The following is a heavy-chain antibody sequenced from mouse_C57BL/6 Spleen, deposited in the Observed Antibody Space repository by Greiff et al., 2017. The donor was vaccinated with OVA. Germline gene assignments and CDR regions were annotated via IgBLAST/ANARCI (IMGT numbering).Heavy chain of an antibody. CDR1: GFTFTDYY. J-gene: IGHJ2*01. V-gene: IGHV7-3*01. CDR2: IRNKANGYTT. CDR3: ARLGLRYFDY. Sequence: EVQLVESGGGLVQPGGSLSLSCAASGFTFTDYYMSWVRQPPGKALEWLGFIRNKANGYTTEYSASVKGRFTISRDNSQSILYLQMNALRAEDSATYYCARLGLRYFDYWGQGTTLTVSS. D-gene: IGHD1-1*01.